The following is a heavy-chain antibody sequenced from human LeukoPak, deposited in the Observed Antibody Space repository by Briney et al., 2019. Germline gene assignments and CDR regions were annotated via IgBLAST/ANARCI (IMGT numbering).Heavy chain of an antibody. Sequence: SETLSLTCTVSGGSISSGGYYWSWIRQHPGKGLEWIGYIYYSGSTYYNPSLKSRVTISVDTSKNQFSLKLSSVTAADTAVYYCARFGAGGYYHDTNVSPSDAFDLWGQGAAVTVSS. D-gene: IGHD3-22*01. V-gene: IGHV4-31*03. J-gene: IGHJ3*01. CDR1: GGSISSGGYY. CDR3: ARFGAGGYYHDTNVSPSDAFDL. CDR2: IYYSGST.